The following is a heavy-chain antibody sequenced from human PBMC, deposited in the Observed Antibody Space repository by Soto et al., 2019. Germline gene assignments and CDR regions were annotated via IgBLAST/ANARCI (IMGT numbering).Heavy chain of an antibody. V-gene: IGHV1-18*04. CDR2: ISAYNGNT. Sequence: VKVSCKASGYTFTSYGISWVRQAPGQGPEWMGWISAYNGNTNYAQKLQGRVTMTTDTSTSTAYMELRSLRSDDTAVYYCARNIVLMEWGFDPWGQGTLVTVSS. CDR1: GYTFTSYG. D-gene: IGHD2-8*01. J-gene: IGHJ5*02. CDR3: ARNIVLMEWGFDP.